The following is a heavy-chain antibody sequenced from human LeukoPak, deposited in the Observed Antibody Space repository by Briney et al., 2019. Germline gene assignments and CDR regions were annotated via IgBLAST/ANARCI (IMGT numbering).Heavy chain of an antibody. CDR2: ISSSSSTI. V-gene: IGHV3-48*04. D-gene: IGHD3-22*01. J-gene: IGHJ3*02. Sequence: PGGSLRLSCAASGFTFSSYSMNWVRQAPGKGLEWVSYISSSSSTIYYADSVKGRFTISRDNAKNSLYLQMNSLRAEDTAVYYCARVWQYYDSSGLGVDIWGQGTMVTVSS. CDR3: ARVWQYYDSSGLGVDI. CDR1: GFTFSSYS.